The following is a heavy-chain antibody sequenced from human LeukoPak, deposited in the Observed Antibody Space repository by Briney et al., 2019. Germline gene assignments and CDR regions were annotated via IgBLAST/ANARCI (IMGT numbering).Heavy chain of an antibody. CDR1: EFTFSNYN. J-gene: IGHJ4*02. Sequence: GGSLRLSCAASEFTFSNYNMNWVPQAPGKGLEWISYISSSSDSIYYADSVKGRFTISRDNVKNSLYLQMRSLRAEDMAVYYCEAESYSLEKDFWPQGTLVTVSS. CDR2: ISSSSDSI. V-gene: IGHV3-48*01. D-gene: IGHD2/OR15-2a*01. CDR3: EAESYSLEKDF.